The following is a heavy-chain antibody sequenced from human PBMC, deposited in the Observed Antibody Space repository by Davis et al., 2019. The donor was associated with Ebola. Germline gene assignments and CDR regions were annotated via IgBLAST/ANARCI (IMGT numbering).Heavy chain of an antibody. D-gene: IGHD5-12*01. V-gene: IGHV4-39*07. Sequence: SETLSLICTVSGASISTNYFYWASICQSPGEGLKWIGSIYYTGGTYHNPSLKSRVTISVDTSKNQFSLKLSSVTASDTAVYYCARRGWLRRGYYFDYWGHGTLVTVSS. CDR2: IYYTGGT. CDR3: ARRGWLRRGYYFDY. J-gene: IGHJ4*01. CDR1: GASISTNYFY.